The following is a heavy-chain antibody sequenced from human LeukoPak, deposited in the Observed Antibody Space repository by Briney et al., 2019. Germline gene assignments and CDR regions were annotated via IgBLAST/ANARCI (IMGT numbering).Heavy chain of an antibody. V-gene: IGHV3-30*03. J-gene: IGHJ4*02. CDR1: GFTFSSYG. CDR2: ISYDGSNK. Sequence: GGSLRLSCAASGFTFSSYGMHWVRQAPGKGLERVAVISYDGSNKYYADSVKGRFTISRDNSKNTLYLQMNSLRAEDTAVYYCALLREPYYYDSSGYYLDYWGQGTLVTVSS. D-gene: IGHD3-22*01. CDR3: ALLREPYYYDSSGYYLDY.